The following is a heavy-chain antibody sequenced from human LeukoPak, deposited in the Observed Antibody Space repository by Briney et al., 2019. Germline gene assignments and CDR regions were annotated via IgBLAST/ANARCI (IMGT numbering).Heavy chain of an antibody. CDR3: ARDSRPSYDSSGYYYPGDY. D-gene: IGHD3-22*01. V-gene: IGHV1-46*01. CDR2: INPSGGST. Sequence: ASVKVSCXASGYTFTSCCMHWVRQAPGQGLEWMAIINPSGGSTSYAQKFQGRVTMTRDTSTSTVYMELSSLRSEDTAVYYCARDSRPSYDSSGYYYPGDYWGQGTLVTVSS. J-gene: IGHJ4*02. CDR1: GYTFTSCC.